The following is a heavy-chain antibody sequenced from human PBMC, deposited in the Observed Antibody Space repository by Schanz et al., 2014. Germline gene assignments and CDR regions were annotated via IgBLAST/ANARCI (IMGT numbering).Heavy chain of an antibody. J-gene: IGHJ6*02. Sequence: QVQLVQSGAEVKKPGASVKVSCKAFGYSFTSYYIHWVRQAPGQGLEWMATINPSGGSTSFAQKFQGRVPMTRATSTSTVNMELTSLRSEDTAVYYCARDPYSASYFPSPPLYGLDVWGQGTTVTVSS. D-gene: IGHD1-26*01. CDR2: INPSGGST. CDR1: GYSFTSYY. CDR3: ARDPYSASYFPSPPLYGLDV. V-gene: IGHV1-46*01.